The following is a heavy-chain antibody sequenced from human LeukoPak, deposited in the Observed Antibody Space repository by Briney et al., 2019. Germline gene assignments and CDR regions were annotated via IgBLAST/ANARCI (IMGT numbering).Heavy chain of an antibody. J-gene: IGHJ3*02. V-gene: IGHV4-59*01. CDR1: GGSISSYY. CDR3: ARDTVAARPGAFDI. Sequence: SETLPLTCTVSGGSISSYYWSWIRQPPGKGLEWIGYIYYSGSTNYNPSLKSRVTISVDTSKNQFSLKLSSVTAADTAVYYCARDTVAARPGAFDIWGQGTMVTVSS. CDR2: IYYSGST. D-gene: IGHD6-6*01.